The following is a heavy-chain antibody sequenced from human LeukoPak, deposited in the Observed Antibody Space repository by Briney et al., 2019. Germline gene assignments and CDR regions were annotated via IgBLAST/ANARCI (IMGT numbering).Heavy chain of an antibody. CDR2: IWYDASNK. V-gene: IGHV3-33*01. CDR3: VRGVGVSRFNYLDP. D-gene: IGHD1-7*01. Sequence: GRSLTLSCAASGFTFSSFGMHWVRQAPGKGLEWVAVIWYDASNKYYADSVKGRFTISRDNSKNTLYLQMNSLRDDDTAVHYCVRGVGVSRFNYLDPWGQGTLVIVSS. CDR1: GFTFSSFG. J-gene: IGHJ5*02.